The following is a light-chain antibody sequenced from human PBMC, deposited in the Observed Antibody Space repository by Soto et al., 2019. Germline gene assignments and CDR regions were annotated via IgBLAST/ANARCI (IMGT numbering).Light chain of an antibody. J-gene: IGKJ1*01. Sequence: DIQMTQSPSTLSASVADRVTIDYRTSQSITSYLNWYQQKPGKAPKLLIYAASTLQSGVPSRFSGSGSGTDFTLTISCLQSEDFATYYCQQYYSYPRTFGQGTKVDI. CDR2: AAS. V-gene: IGKV1-39*01. CDR1: QSITSY. CDR3: QQYYSYPRT.